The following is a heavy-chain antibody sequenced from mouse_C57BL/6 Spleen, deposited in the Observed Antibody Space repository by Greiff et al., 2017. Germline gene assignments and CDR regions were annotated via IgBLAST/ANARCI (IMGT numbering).Heavy chain of an antibody. CDR2: FYPGSGSI. V-gene: IGHV1-62-2*01. D-gene: IGHD1-1*01. CDR1: GYTFTEYT. J-gene: IGHJ2*01. Sequence: VQGVESGAELVKPGASVKLSCKASGYTFTEYTIHWVKQRSGQGLEWIGWFYPGSGSIKYNEKFKDKATLTADKSSSTVYIELSRLTSEDSAVYFCARHEEGAYYGSSFDYWGQGTTLTVSS. CDR3: ARHEEGAYYGSSFDY.